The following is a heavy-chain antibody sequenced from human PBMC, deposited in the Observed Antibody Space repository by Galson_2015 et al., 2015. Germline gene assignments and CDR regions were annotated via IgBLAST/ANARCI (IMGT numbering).Heavy chain of an antibody. CDR1: GFTFSSYS. V-gene: IGHV3-21*01. D-gene: IGHD3-3*01. CDR3: ARPGEYDFWSGYSH. Sequence: SLRLSCAASGFTFSSYSMNWVRQAPGKGLEWVSSISSSSSYIYYADSVKGRFTISRDNAKNSLYLQMNSLRAEDTAVYYCARPGEYDFWSGYSHWGQGTLVTVSS. CDR2: ISSSSSYI. J-gene: IGHJ4*02.